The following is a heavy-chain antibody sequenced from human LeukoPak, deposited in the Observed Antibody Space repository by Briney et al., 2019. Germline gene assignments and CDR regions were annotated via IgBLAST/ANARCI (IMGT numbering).Heavy chain of an antibody. J-gene: IGHJ4*02. D-gene: IGHD2-2*01. V-gene: IGHV4-31*03. CDR3: ARGGGYCSSTSCRYFDY. Sequence: SETLSLTCTVSGGSISSGGYYWSWIRQHPGKGLEWIGYIYYSGSTYYTPSLKSRVTISVDTSKNQFSLKLSSVTAADTAVYYCARGGGYCSSTSCRYFDYWGQGTLVTVSS. CDR1: GGSISSGGYY. CDR2: IYYSGST.